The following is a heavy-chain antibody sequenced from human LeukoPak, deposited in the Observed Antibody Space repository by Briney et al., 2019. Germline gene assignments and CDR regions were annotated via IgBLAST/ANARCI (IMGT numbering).Heavy chain of an antibody. CDR3: AAGGWFGELLFDY. CDR1: GGTFSSYA. Sequence: ASVKVSCKASGGTFSSYAISWVRQAPGQGLERMGRIIPIFGTANYAQKFQGRVTITTDESTSTAYMELSSLRSEDTAVYYCAAGGWFGELLFDYWGQGTLVTVSS. J-gene: IGHJ4*02. D-gene: IGHD3-10*01. V-gene: IGHV1-69*05. CDR2: IIPIFGTA.